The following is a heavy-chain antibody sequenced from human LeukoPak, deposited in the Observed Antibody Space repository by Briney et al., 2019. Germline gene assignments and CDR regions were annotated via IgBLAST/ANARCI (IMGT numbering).Heavy chain of an antibody. CDR1: GFTFSSYS. CDR2: ISSSSSYI. CDR3: ARVVDANQLLGNFGY. V-gene: IGHV3-21*01. Sequence: GGSLRLSCAASGFTFSSYSMNWVRQAPGKGLEWVSSISSSSSYIYYADSVKGRFTISRDNAKNSLYLQMNSLRAEDTAVYYCARVVDANQLLGNFGYRGQGTLVTVSS. D-gene: IGHD2-2*01. J-gene: IGHJ4*02.